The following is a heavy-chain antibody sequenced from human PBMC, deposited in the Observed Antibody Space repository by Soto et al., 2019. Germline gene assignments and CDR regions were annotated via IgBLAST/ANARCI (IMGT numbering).Heavy chain of an antibody. Sequence: GGSLRLSCAASGFTFSSYAMSWVRQAPGKGLEWVSSISSSSSYIYYADSVKGRFTISRDNAKNSLYLQMNSPRAEDTAVYYCARDGALPDAFDIWGQGTMVTVSS. J-gene: IGHJ3*02. CDR2: ISSSSSYI. CDR3: ARDGALPDAFDI. D-gene: IGHD3-16*01. V-gene: IGHV3-21*01. CDR1: GFTFSSYA.